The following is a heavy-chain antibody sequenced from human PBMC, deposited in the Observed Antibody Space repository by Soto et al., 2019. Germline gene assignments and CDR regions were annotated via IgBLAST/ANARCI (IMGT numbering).Heavy chain of an antibody. Sequence: QVQLQESGPGLVKPSQTLSLTCTVSGGSISSGNYYWSWIRQPPGKGLEWIGYIFYSGSTYYNPSLQSRVTISVDTSKNQFSLKLSSVTAADTAVYYCARGVSTDIGVVVDIDYWGQGTLVTVSS. CDR2: IFYSGST. D-gene: IGHD2-15*01. CDR1: GGSISSGNYY. CDR3: ARGVSTDIGVVVDIDY. V-gene: IGHV4-31*03. J-gene: IGHJ4*02.